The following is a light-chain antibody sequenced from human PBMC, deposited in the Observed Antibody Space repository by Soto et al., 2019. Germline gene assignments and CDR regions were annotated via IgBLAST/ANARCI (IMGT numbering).Light chain of an antibody. CDR2: AAS. CDR3: LQDYNYPLT. Sequence: AIQMTQSPSSPSASIGERVTITCRASQGIKNDLGWYQQKPGKAPNLLIYAASTLQSGVPSRFSGSGSGTDFTLTISSLQPEDLATYYCLQDYNYPLTFGGGTKVDIK. V-gene: IGKV1-6*01. CDR1: QGIKND. J-gene: IGKJ4*01.